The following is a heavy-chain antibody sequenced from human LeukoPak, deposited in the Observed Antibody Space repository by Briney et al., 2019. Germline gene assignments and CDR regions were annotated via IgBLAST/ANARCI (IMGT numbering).Heavy chain of an antibody. CDR3: ARDSGSGTFT. CDR2: INHSGST. J-gene: IGHJ5*02. D-gene: IGHD3-10*01. CDR1: GGSFSDYS. V-gene: IGHV4-34*01. Sequence: PSETLSLSCTVSGGSFSDYSWSWLRQPPGKGLEWIGEINHSGSTNYNPSLKSRVTISVDTSKNQFSLKLSSVTAADTAVYYCARDSGSGTFTWGQGTLVTVSS.